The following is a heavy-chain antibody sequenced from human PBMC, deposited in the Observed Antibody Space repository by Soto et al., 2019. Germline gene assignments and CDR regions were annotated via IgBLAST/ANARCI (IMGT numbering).Heavy chain of an antibody. CDR1: GFTFNRYA. V-gene: IGHV3-30-3*01. CDR3: ARRYSSSSAAFDY. J-gene: IGHJ4*02. D-gene: IGHD6-13*01. CDR2: ISYDGSNK. Sequence: QVQLVESGGGVVQPGRSLRLSCAASGFTFNRYAIHWVRQAPGKGLEWVAIISYDGSNKYYADSVKGRFTISRDNSKNTLYLQMNSLRGEDTAVYYCARRYSSSSAAFDYWGQGTLVTVSS.